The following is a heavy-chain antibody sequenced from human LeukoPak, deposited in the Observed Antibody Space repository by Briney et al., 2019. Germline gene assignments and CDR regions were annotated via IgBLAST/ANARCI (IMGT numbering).Heavy chain of an antibody. D-gene: IGHD1-26*01. Sequence: GGSLRLSCAASGFTFSSYEMNWVRQAPGKGLEWVSYISSSGSTMYYADSVKGRFTISRDNAKNSLYLQMNSLRAEDTAIYYCARDPYNGNYGDSYYYYMDVWGKGTTVTISS. J-gene: IGHJ6*03. CDR3: ARDPYNGNYGDSYYYYMDV. CDR1: GFTFSSYE. CDR2: ISSSGSTM. V-gene: IGHV3-48*03.